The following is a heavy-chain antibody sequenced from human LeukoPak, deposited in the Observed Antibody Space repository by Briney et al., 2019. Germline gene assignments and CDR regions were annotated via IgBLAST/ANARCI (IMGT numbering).Heavy chain of an antibody. CDR2: IYYSGST. CDR3: ARGVGSPYSSGWFWFDP. D-gene: IGHD6-19*01. Sequence: SETLSLTCTVSGGSISSYYWSWIRQPPGKGLEWIGYIYYSGSTNYNPSLKSRVTISVDTSKNQFSLKLSSVTAADTAVYYCARGVGSPYSSGWFWFDPWGQGTLVTVSS. J-gene: IGHJ5*02. CDR1: GGSISSYY. V-gene: IGHV4-59*12.